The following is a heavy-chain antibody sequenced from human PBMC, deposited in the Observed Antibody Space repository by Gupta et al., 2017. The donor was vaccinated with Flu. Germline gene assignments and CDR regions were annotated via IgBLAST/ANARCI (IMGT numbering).Heavy chain of an antibody. Sequence: PGKGLEWVSSISSSSSYIYYADSVKGRFTISRDNAKNSLYLQMNSLRAEDTAVYYCARDRISIASLVRWFDPWGQGTLVTVSS. V-gene: IGHV3-21*01. D-gene: IGHD3-10*01. CDR2: ISSSSSYI. J-gene: IGHJ5*02. CDR3: ARDRISIASLVRWFDP.